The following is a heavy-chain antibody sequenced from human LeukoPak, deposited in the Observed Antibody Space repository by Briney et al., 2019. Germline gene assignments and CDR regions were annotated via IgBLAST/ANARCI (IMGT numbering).Heavy chain of an antibody. Sequence: GRSLRLSCAASGFTFSNYAMPWVRQAPGKGLEWVAVISYDGRNEFYADSVKGRFTISRDNSKNTLDLQMNSLRAEDTAVYYCAREGHWVVHGFYYYYMDVWGKGTTVTVSS. CDR2: ISYDGRNE. D-gene: IGHD2-15*01. CDR3: AREGHWVVHGFYYYYMDV. J-gene: IGHJ6*03. V-gene: IGHV3-30*01. CDR1: GFTFSNYA.